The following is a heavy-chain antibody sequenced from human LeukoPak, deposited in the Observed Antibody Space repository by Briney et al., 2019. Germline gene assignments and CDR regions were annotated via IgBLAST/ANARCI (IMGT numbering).Heavy chain of an antibody. CDR2: INSDGSNT. CDR1: GFTFSSYC. J-gene: IGHJ4*02. Sequence: GGSLRLSCAASGFTFSSYCMHCVRQAPGKRLVCVSRINSDGSNTNYAASVKGRFRISRDNAKNTLYLQMNSPRADDTAVYCCARDQSEFTIFGVVIGNFDYWGQGTLVTVSS. D-gene: IGHD3-3*01. V-gene: IGHV3-74*01. CDR3: ARDQSEFTIFGVVIGNFDY.